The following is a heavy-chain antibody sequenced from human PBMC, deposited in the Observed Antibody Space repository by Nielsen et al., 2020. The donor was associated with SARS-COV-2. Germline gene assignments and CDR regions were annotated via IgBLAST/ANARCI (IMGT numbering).Heavy chain of an antibody. D-gene: IGHD5-24*01. CDR3: AGGFRRDGYNKEANL. Sequence: WIRQPPGKGLEWVSYISTSGSTIYYADSVKGRFTISRDNAKNSLYLQMNSLRAEDTAVYYCAGGFRRDGYNKEANLWGQGTMVTVSS. V-gene: IGHV3-11*04. J-gene: IGHJ3*01. CDR2: ISTSGSTI.